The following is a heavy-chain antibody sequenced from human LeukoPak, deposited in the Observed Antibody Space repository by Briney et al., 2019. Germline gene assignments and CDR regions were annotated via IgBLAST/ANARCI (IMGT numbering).Heavy chain of an antibody. J-gene: IGHJ5*02. V-gene: IGHV4-59*01. CDR2: IYNSEST. CDR1: GVSISIYY. D-gene: IGHD6-6*01. Sequence: SKTLSLTCTVSGVSISIYYWSWIRQPPGKGLEWIGYIYNSESTYYNPSLKSRVTISSDTSKNQFSLRLNSVTAADTAVYYCARVKGSNWFDPWGQGTLVTVSS. CDR3: ARVKGSNWFDP.